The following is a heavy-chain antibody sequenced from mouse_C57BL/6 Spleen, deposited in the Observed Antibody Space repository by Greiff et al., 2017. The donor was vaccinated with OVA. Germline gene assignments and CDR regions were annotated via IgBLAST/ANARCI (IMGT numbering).Heavy chain of an antibody. CDR2: IDPENGDT. V-gene: IGHV14-4*01. J-gene: IGHJ2*01. Sequence: EVKLQQSGAELVRPGASVKLSCTASGFNIKDDYMHWVKQRPEQGLEWIGWIDPENGDTEYASKFQGKATITADTSSNTAYLQLSSLTSEDTAVYYCTMIYYGSSYDFDYWGQGTTLTVSS. CDR3: TMIYYGSSYDFDY. CDR1: GFNIKDDY. D-gene: IGHD1-1*01.